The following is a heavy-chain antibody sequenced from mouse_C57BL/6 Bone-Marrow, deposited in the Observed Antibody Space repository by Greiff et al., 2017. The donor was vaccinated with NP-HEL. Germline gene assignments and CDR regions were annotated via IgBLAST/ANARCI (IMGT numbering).Heavy chain of an antibody. D-gene: IGHD1-1*01. CDR3: AHYYGSRGFAY. CDR2: INPYNGGT. CDR1: GYTFTDYY. J-gene: IGHJ3*01. Sequence: VQLQQSGPVLVKPGASVKMSCKASGYTFTDYYMNWVKQSHGKSLEWIGVINPYNGGTSYNQKFKGKATLTVDKSSSTAYMELNSLTSEDSAVYCCAHYYGSRGFAYWGQGTLVTVSA. V-gene: IGHV1-19*01.